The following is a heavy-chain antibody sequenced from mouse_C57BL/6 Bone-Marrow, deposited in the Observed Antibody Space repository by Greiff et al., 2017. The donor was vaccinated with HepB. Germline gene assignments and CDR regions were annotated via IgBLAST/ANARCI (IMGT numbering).Heavy chain of an antibody. CDR1: GFSFNTYA. J-gene: IGHJ2*01. V-gene: IGHV10-1*01. CDR3: VRDSSSYFGY. CDR2: IRSKSNNYTT. Sequence: EVQRVESGGGLVQPKGSLKLSCAASGFSFNTYAMNWVRQAPGKGVEWVARIRSKSNNYTTYYADSVKDRFTISRDNSESKRYLQMNNLKTEDTAMYYCVRDSSSYFGYWDQGTTLTVSS. D-gene: IGHD3-2*02.